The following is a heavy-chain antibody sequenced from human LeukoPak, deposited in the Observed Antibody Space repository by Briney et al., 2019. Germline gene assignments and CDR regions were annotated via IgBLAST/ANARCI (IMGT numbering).Heavy chain of an antibody. CDR3: ARVLALYEQLGEGQTIGDDY. D-gene: IGHD6-13*01. J-gene: IGHJ4*02. CDR2: IYHSGST. V-gene: IGHV4-38-2*02. Sequence: PSETLSLTCTVSGDSISSGDYYWSWIRQPAGKGLEWIGSIYHSGSTYYNPSLKSRVTISVDTSKNQFSLKLSSVTAADTAVYYCARVLALYEQLGEGQTIGDDYWGQGTLVTVSS. CDR1: GDSISSGDYY.